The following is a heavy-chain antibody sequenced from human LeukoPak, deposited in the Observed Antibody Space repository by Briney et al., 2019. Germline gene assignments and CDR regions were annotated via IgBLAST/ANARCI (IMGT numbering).Heavy chain of an antibody. Sequence: ASVKVSCKVSGYTLTESSMHWVLQAPGKGLEWMGLVDPEDGETIYAEKFQGRVTITADTSTDTAYMELSSLRSEDTAVYYCATDVHIVVVPAARFYYYYYYMDVWGKGTTVTVSS. J-gene: IGHJ6*03. CDR1: GYTLTESS. D-gene: IGHD2-2*01. V-gene: IGHV1-24*01. CDR3: ATDVHIVVVPAARFYYYYYYMDV. CDR2: VDPEDGET.